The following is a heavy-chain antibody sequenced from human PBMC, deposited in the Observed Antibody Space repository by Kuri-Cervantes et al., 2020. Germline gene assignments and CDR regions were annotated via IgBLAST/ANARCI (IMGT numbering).Heavy chain of an antibody. D-gene: IGHD6-13*01. CDR2: ISYDGSNK. J-gene: IGHJ3*02. Sequence: GESLKISCEASGFTVTTYGMNWVRQAPGKGLEWVAVISYDGSNKYYADSVKGRFTISRDNSKNTLYLQMNSLRAEDTAVYYCAREDGFEQLVRAFDIWGQGTMVTVSS. V-gene: IGHV3-30-3*01. CDR1: GFTVTTYG. CDR3: AREDGFEQLVRAFDI.